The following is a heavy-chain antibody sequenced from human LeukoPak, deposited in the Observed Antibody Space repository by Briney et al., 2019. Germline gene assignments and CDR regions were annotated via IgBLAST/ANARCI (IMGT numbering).Heavy chain of an antibody. Sequence: SETLSLTCTVSGGSISGYYWSWIRQPPGQGLEWIAYIHSNGYTNYNPSLKNRVTISVDTSKNQFSLKVTSVTAADTAMYYCTNREGPMSGSYDYFDPWGQGTLVTVS. CDR1: GGSISGYY. D-gene: IGHD1-26*01. J-gene: IGHJ5*02. CDR2: IHSNGYT. CDR3: TNREGPMSGSYDYFDP. V-gene: IGHV4-4*09.